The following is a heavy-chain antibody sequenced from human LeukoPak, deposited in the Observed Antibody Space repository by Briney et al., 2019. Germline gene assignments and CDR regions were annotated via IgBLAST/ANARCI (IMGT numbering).Heavy chain of an antibody. CDR1: GFTFSSYW. D-gene: IGHD1-26*01. Sequence: GGSLRLSCVASGFTFSSYWMSWVRQAPGKGLEWVAVISHDGSYKYYADSVKGRFTISRDKSKNTLYLQMSSLRAEDTAVYYCARDGSYSGSYNDYWGQGTLVTVSS. J-gene: IGHJ4*02. V-gene: IGHV3-30*03. CDR3: ARDGSYSGSYNDY. CDR2: ISHDGSYK.